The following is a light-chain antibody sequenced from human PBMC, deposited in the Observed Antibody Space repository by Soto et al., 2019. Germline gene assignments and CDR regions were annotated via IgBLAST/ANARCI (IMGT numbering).Light chain of an antibody. Sequence: QSVLTQPASVSGAPGQSITISCTGTINDIGSYHYVAWYQHHPGKAPKLIIYEVTHRPSGVSNRFSGSKSGNTASLTISGLQAEDEADYSCSSYTTTSTTFGGGTKLTVL. V-gene: IGLV2-14*01. J-gene: IGLJ3*02. CDR2: EVT. CDR1: INDIGSYHY. CDR3: SSYTTTSTT.